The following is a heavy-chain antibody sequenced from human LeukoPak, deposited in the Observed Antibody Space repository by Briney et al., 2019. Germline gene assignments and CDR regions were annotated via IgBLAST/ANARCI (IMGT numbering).Heavy chain of an antibody. V-gene: IGHV4-34*01. Sequence: SETLSLTCAVYGGSFTGYYWSWIRQPPGKGLEWIGEINHSGSTTYNPSLKSRLTISVDTSNNQFFLRLSSVTAADTAVYYCARIPISTYGMDVWGQGTTVTVSS. J-gene: IGHJ6*02. D-gene: IGHD3-3*02. CDR3: ARIPISTYGMDV. CDR1: GGSFTGYY. CDR2: INHSGST.